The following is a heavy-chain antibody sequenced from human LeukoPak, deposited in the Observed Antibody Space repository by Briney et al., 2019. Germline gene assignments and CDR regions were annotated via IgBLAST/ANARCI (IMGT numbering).Heavy chain of an antibody. CDR3: ARSVPPDHAFDI. J-gene: IGHJ3*02. D-gene: IGHD5/OR15-5a*01. V-gene: IGHV4-34*01. CDR2: INHSGST. Sequence: PSETLSLTCAVYGGSFSGYYWSWIRQPPGKGLEWIGEINHSGSTNYNPSLKSRVTISVDTSKNQFSLKLSSVTAADTAVYYCARSVPPDHAFDIWGQGTMVTVSS. CDR1: GGSFSGYY.